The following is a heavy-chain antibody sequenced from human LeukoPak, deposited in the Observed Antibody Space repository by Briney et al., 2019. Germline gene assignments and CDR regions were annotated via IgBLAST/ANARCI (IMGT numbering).Heavy chain of an antibody. V-gene: IGHV3-7*01. Sequence: PGGSLRLSCAVSGLTFSSYWMSWVRQAPGKGLEWVANIKQDGREKYYVDSVKGRFTISRDNAKNSLYLQMNSLRAEDTAMYYCASGGGATRSGYAFDMWGQGTLVTVSS. J-gene: IGHJ3*02. CDR2: IKQDGREK. D-gene: IGHD1-26*01. CDR3: ASGGGATRSGYAFDM. CDR1: GLTFSSYW.